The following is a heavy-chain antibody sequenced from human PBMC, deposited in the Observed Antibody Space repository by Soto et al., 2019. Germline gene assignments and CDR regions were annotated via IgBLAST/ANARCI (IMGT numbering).Heavy chain of an antibody. D-gene: IGHD3-9*01. Sequence: ASVKVSCKASGYTFTSYYMHWVRQAPGQGLEWMGIINPSVGSTSYAQKFPGRVTMTRATSTSTVYMELSSLRSEDTAVYYCARAPGGAGYDILTGYYYWGQGTLVTVSS. V-gene: IGHV1-46*01. CDR2: INPSVGST. J-gene: IGHJ4*02. CDR1: GYTFTSYY. CDR3: ARAPGGAGYDILTGYYY.